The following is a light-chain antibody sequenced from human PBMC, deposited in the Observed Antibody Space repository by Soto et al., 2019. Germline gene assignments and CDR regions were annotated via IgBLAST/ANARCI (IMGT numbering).Light chain of an antibody. J-gene: IGKJ5*01. V-gene: IGKV1-5*01. Sequence: GDRVTITCRASQSISSWLAWYQQKPGKAPKLLIYDASSLQSGVPSRFSGIESGTEFTLSISSLQPGDFATYYCQQYSNYPITFGQGTRLEIK. CDR3: QQYSNYPIT. CDR1: QSISSW. CDR2: DAS.